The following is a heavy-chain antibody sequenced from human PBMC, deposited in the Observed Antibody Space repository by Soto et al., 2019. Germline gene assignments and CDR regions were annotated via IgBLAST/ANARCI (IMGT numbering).Heavy chain of an antibody. J-gene: IGHJ4*02. D-gene: IGHD3-22*01. CDR1: GGSFSGYY. V-gene: IGHV4-34*01. CDR3: ARSSQYSYDSSEGNFDS. CDR2: INHSGST. Sequence: SETLSLTCAVYGGSFSGYYWTWIRQPPGTGLEWIGEINHSGSTNYNPSLKSRVTISVDKSKNQFSLKLSSVTAADTAVYYCARSSQYSYDSSEGNFDSWGRGTLVTVSS.